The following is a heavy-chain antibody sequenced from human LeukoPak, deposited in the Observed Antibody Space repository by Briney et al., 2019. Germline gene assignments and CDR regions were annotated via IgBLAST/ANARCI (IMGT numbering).Heavy chain of an antibody. CDR1: GGSISSYY. CDR3: ARPLGSAHDAFDI. V-gene: IGHV4-59*08. CDR2: IYYSGST. Sequence: PSETLSLTCTVSGGSISSYYWSWIRQPPGKGLEWIGYIYYSGSTNYNPSLKSRVTISVDTSKNQFSLKLSSVTAADTAVYYCARPLGSAHDAFDIWGQGTMVTVSS. J-gene: IGHJ3*02. D-gene: IGHD6-6*01.